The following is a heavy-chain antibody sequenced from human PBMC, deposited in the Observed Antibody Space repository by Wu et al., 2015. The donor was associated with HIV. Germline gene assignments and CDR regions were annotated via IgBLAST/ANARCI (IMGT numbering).Heavy chain of an antibody. CDR3: ARVPQTYYYDSSGYSLYYYYYMDV. CDR1: GYTFTSYD. CDR2: MNPNSGST. V-gene: IGHV1-8*01. D-gene: IGHD3-22*01. Sequence: QVQLVQSGAEVKKPGASVRVSCKASGYTFTSYDINWVRQATGQGLEWMGWMNPNSGSTGYAQKFQGRVTMTRNTSISTAYMELSSLRPEDTAVYYCARVPQTYYYDSSGYSLYYYYYMDVWGKGTTVTVSS. J-gene: IGHJ6*03.